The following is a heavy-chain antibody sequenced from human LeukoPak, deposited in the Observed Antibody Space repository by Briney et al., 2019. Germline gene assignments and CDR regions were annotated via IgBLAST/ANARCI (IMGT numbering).Heavy chain of an antibody. D-gene: IGHD3-22*01. CDR2: ISGSGLSA. V-gene: IGHV3-23*01. Sequence: AGGSLRLSCAASGFTFSNYAMKWVRQAPGKGLQWVSAISGSGLSAYYADSVKGRFTISRDNSKNTLYLQMNSLRAEDTAVYYCAKGPTYYYDTSGYYIDSWGQGTLVTVSS. CDR3: AKGPTYYYDTSGYYIDS. CDR1: GFTFSNYA. J-gene: IGHJ4*02.